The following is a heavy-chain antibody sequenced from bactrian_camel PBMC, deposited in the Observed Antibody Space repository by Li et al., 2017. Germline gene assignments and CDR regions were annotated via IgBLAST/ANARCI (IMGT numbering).Heavy chain of an antibody. Sequence: HVQLVESGGGSVQAGGSLRLSCVASDYTFSSGCMGWFRQDLVKARELVSSMTSGGSAYYADAVQGRFTISLENDKNTLCLQMNSLKTEDTAVYYCAAGRPRLNSCDWAYWGQGTQVTVS. CDR3: AAGRPRLNSCDWAY. D-gene: IGHD1*01. CDR2: MTSGGSA. J-gene: IGHJ4*01. CDR1: DYTFSSGC. V-gene: IGHV3S55*01.